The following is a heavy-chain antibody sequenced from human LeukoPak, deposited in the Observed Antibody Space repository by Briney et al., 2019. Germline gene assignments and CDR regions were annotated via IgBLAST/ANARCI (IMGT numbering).Heavy chain of an antibody. J-gene: IGHJ4*02. Sequence: SSETLSLTCAVYGVSFSGYYWSWIRQPPGKGLEWIGEINHSGSTNYNPSLKSRVTISVDTSKNQFSLKLSSVTAADTAVYYCATPAGYSSSWGQGTLVTVSS. V-gene: IGHV4-34*01. CDR3: ATPAGYSSS. CDR2: INHSGST. D-gene: IGHD6-13*01. CDR1: GVSFSGYY.